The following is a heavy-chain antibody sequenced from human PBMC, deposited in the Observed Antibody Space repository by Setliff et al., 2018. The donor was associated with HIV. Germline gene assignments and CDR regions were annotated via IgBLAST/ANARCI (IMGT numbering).Heavy chain of an antibody. D-gene: IGHD3-22*01. V-gene: IGHV4-39*01. CDR3: ASRIYYYDSNNFLREEGFDP. CDR1: GDSTSNSRYY. J-gene: IGHJ5*02. CDR2: IHYDERT. Sequence: PSENLSLTCTVSGDSTSNSRYYWAWIRQPPGKELEYIGSIHYDERTYYNPSLKSRVTISLDTSKNQFSLNLTSVTAADTAVYYCASRIYYYDSNNFLREEGFDPWGQGTLVTVSS.